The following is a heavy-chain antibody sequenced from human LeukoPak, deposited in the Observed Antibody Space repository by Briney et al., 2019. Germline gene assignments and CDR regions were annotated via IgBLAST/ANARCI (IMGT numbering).Heavy chain of an antibody. Sequence: PGGSPRLSCAASGLTFSSYAMSWVRQAPGKGLEWVSVISGSGSGGGTYYADSVKGRFTISRDNSKNTLYLQMNSLRAEDTAVYFCAKLGTYDSSGYYYLFDYWGQGTLVTVSS. V-gene: IGHV3-23*01. J-gene: IGHJ4*02. CDR2: ISGSGSGGGT. CDR3: AKLGTYDSSGYYYLFDY. D-gene: IGHD3-22*01. CDR1: GLTFSSYA.